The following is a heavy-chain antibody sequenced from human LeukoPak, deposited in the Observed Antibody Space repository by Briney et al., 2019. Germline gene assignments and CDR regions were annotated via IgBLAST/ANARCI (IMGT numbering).Heavy chain of an antibody. V-gene: IGHV1-69*04. Sequence: SVKVSCKASGGTFSSYAISWVRQAPGQGLEWMGRIIPILGIANYAQKFQGRVTITADKSTSTAYMELSSLRSEDTAVYYCARDTYYYDSSGYYRFAADAFDIWGQGTMVTVSS. D-gene: IGHD3-22*01. CDR1: GGTFSSYA. J-gene: IGHJ3*02. CDR2: IIPILGIA. CDR3: ARDTYYYDSSGYYRFAADAFDI.